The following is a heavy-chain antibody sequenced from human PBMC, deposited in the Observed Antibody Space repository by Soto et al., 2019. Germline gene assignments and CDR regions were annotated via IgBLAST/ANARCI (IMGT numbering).Heavy chain of an antibody. CDR3: AKADSNYARRFSYYYMDV. D-gene: IGHD4-4*01. J-gene: IGHJ6*03. V-gene: IGHV1-18*01. CDR1: GYTFRSYG. CDR2: ISGYNGNT. Sequence: GASVKVSCKASGYTFRSYGISWVRQAPGQGLEWMGWISGYNGNTHYSQKFQGKVTMTTDTSTSTAYMELRNLRSDDTAVYYCAKADSNYARRFSYYYMDVWGTGTMVTVSS.